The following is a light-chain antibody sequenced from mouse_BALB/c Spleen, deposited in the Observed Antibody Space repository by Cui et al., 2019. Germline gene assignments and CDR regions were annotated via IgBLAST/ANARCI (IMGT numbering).Light chain of an antibody. J-gene: IGKJ1*01. V-gene: IGKV9-124*01. CDR3: LQDASSPPWT. CDR1: QEIHGY. CDR2: ETS. Sequence: DIQMTPSPSSLSASLGESVSLTCRVSQEIHGYVNLFQQKPGETIKHLIYETSNLDYGVQKTFSGSRSGSEYSLIIGSFESEDYEDYYRLQDASSPPWTFGGGTKLEIK.